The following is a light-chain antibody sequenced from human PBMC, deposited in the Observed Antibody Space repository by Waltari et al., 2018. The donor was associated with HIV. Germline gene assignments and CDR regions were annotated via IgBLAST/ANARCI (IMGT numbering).Light chain of an antibody. V-gene: IGLV1-51*01. CDR2: DNN. Sequence: QAVLTQPPSVSAAPGQKVTISCSGSSSNIGNNYASWYQQFSGQAPKVLIYDNNKRPPGVPDRFSGSRSGTSATLGVAGLQTGDEADYYCGTWDTSLSAGVFGGGTKLTVL. J-gene: IGLJ3*02. CDR1: SSNIGNNY. CDR3: GTWDTSLSAGV.